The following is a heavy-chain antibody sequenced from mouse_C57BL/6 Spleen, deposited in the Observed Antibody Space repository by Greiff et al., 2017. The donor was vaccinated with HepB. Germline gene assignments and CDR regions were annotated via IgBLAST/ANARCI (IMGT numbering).Heavy chain of an antibody. J-gene: IGHJ4*01. D-gene: IGHD4-1*01. V-gene: IGHV1-62-2*01. Sequence: VMLVESGAELVKPGASVKLSCKASGYTFTEYTIHWVKQRSGQGLEWIGWFYPGSGSIKYNEKFKDKATLTADKSSSTVYMELSRLTSEDSAVYFCARHEGLGLAMDYWGQGTSVTVSS. CDR1: GYTFTEYT. CDR2: FYPGSGSI. CDR3: ARHEGLGLAMDY.